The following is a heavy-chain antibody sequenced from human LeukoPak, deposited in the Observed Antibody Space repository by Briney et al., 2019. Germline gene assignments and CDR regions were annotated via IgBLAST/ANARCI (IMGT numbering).Heavy chain of an antibody. CDR3: AREPWTFPYYYYMDV. J-gene: IGHJ6*03. Sequence: ASVKVSCKASGGTFSSYAISWVRQAPGQGLEWMGGIIPIFGTANYAQKFQGRVTITADESTSTAYMELSSLRSEDTAVYYCAREPWTFPYYYYMDVWGKGTTVTVSS. CDR2: IIPIFGTA. CDR1: GGTFSSYA. D-gene: IGHD3/OR15-3a*01. V-gene: IGHV1-69*13.